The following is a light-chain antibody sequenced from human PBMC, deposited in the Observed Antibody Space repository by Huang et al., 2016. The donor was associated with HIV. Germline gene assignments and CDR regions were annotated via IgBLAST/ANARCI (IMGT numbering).Light chain of an antibody. Sequence: DIQMTQSPFTLSASVGDRVTIACRASQSINTWLAWYQQKLGKAPKLLRYDASTLERGVPSRFSGSGSGTEFTLTITSLQPDDFATYYCQQYNAYPWTFGQGTKVDIK. V-gene: IGKV1-5*01. J-gene: IGKJ1*01. CDR2: DAS. CDR3: QQYNAYPWT. CDR1: QSINTW.